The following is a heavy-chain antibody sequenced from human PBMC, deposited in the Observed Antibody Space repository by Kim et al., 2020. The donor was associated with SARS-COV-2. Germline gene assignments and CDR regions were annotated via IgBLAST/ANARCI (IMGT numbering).Heavy chain of an antibody. CDR2: ISYDGRNQ. CDR1: GFTFSTYA. J-gene: IGHJ3*02. Sequence: GGSLRLSCAASGFTFSTYAMYWVRQAPGKGLEWVAVISYDGRNQYYADSVKGRFTISRDNSKIMLYVQMNSLRTEDTAVYYYARSKSGSYYAAFDICGQGTMVIVYS. D-gene: IGHD1-26*01. V-gene: IGHV3-30*04. CDR3: ARSKSGSYYAAFDI.